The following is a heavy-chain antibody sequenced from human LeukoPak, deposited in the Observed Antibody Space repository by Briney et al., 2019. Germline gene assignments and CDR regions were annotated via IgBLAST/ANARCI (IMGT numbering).Heavy chain of an antibody. D-gene: IGHD3-22*01. CDR1: GGSVGSFSIYY. CDR3: AMYNYDTSGFDY. V-gene: IGHV4-4*07. CDR2: IYTGGST. Sequence: SETLSLTCSVSGGSVGSFSIYYWSWVRQPAGKGLEWIGRIYTGGSTSTGYNPSLKSRVSISVDKSKNHFSLTLRSVTAADTAVYCCAMYNYDTSGFDYWGQGTRVTVSS. J-gene: IGHJ4*02.